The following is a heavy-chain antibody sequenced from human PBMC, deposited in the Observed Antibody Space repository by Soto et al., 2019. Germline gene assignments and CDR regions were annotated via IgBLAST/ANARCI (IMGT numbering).Heavy chain of an antibody. CDR2: IRHSGDNT. CDR1: VFTFSSYA. Sequence: GGSLRLSGAASVFTFSSYAMSWVRQGAGKGLEWVSFIRHSGDNTYYTESVKGRFTISRDNSKNTLYWQMNSLRAEDRAVYYCAKDWGSGDYPSEYFQKWGQGTLVTVSS. CDR3: AKDWGSGDYPSEYFQK. V-gene: IGHV3-23*01. D-gene: IGHD4-17*01. J-gene: IGHJ1*01.